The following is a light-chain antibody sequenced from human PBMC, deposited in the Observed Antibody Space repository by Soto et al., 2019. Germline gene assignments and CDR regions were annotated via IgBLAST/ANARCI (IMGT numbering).Light chain of an antibody. V-gene: IGKV1-5*01. Sequence: DIQMTQSPPTLSASVGDRVTISCRASQSIRHYLAWYQQMPGKAPKLLIYGASTLPSGVPSRFSGSGSGTEFTLTISSLQPDEFGTYFCQHHNSYSQTFGQGTKVEIK. CDR2: GAS. CDR3: QHHNSYSQT. CDR1: QSIRHY. J-gene: IGKJ1*01.